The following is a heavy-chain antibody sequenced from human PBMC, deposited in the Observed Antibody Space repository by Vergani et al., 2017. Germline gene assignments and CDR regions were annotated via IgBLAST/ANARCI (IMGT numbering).Heavy chain of an antibody. CDR3: ARVDTAMVSFDY. J-gene: IGHJ4*02. V-gene: IGHV5-10-1*01. Sequence: EVQLVQSGAVVKQPGESLRISCKGSGYSFTSYWISWVRQMPGKGLEWMGRVDPSDSYTNYSPSFQGHVTISADKSISTAYLQWSSLKASDTAMYYCARVDTAMVSFDYWGQGTLVTVSS. D-gene: IGHD5-18*01. CDR1: GYSFTSYW. CDR2: VDPSDSYT.